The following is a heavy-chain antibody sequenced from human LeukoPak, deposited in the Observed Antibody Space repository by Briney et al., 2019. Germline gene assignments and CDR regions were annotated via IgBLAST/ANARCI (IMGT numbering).Heavy chain of an antibody. CDR2: INPNSGGT. J-gene: IGHJ3*02. CDR3: ARGRGRDGPRGAFDI. Sequence: ASVKVSCKASGYTFTGYYMHWVRQAPGQGLEWMGWINPNSGGTNYAQKFQGRVTMTRDTSISTAYMELSRLRSDDTAVYYCARGRGRDGPRGAFDIWGQGTMVTVSS. D-gene: IGHD5-24*01. CDR1: GYTFTGYY. V-gene: IGHV1-2*02.